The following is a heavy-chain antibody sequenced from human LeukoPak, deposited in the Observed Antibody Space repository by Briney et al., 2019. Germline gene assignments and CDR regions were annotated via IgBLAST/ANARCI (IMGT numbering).Heavy chain of an antibody. CDR1: GGSISTSNYY. D-gene: IGHD3-22*01. Sequence: SETLSLTCTVSGGSISTSNYYWGWIRQPPGKGLEWIGNIFYSGSTYYSPSLKRRVTISLDTSRNQFSLKLNSVTAADTALYYCARDRYYYDSSGYYFDYWGQGTLVTVSS. CDR3: ARDRYYYDSSGYYFDY. V-gene: IGHV4-39*07. CDR2: IFYSGST. J-gene: IGHJ4*02.